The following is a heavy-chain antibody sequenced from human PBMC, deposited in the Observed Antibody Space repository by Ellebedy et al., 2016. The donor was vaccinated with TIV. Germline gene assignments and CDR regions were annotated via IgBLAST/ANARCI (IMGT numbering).Heavy chain of an antibody. D-gene: IGHD3-9*01. V-gene: IGHV3-30*18. J-gene: IGHJ4*02. CDR2: ISYDGSNK. CDR3: AKAGIDFDWLLTYFDY. CDR1: GFTFSSYG. Sequence: GESLKISXAASGFTFSSYGMHWVRQAPGKGLEWVAVISYDGSNKYYADSVKGRFSISRDNSKNTLYLQMHSLRAEDTAVYYCAKAGIDFDWLLTYFDYWGQGTRVTVSS.